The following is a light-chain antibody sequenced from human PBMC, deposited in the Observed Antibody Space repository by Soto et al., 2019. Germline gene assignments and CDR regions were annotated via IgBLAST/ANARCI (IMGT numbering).Light chain of an antibody. Sequence: QSALTQPPSASGSPGQSVTISCTGTSSDVGGYDLVSWYQQHPGKAPKLILYEVAKRPSGVPAPFSGSKSGNTATLTVSGLQADDESDYYCSSFAGNKNVFGGGTKLTVL. CDR2: EVA. V-gene: IGLV2-8*01. CDR3: SSFAGNKNV. J-gene: IGLJ2*01. CDR1: SSDVGGYDL.